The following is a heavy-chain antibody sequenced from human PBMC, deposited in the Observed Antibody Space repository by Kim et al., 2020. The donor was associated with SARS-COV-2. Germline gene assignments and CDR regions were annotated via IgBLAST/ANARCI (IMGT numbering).Heavy chain of an antibody. V-gene: IGHV1-2*02. CDR3: ARGPLTGYCSGGSCYPGGGFDP. J-gene: IGHJ5*02. D-gene: IGHD2-15*01. Sequence: ASVKVSCKASGYTFTGYYMHWVRQAPGQGLEWMGWINPNSGGTNYAQKFQGRVTMTRDTSISTAYMELSRLRSDDTAVYYCARGPLTGYCSGGSCYPGGGFDPWGQGTLVTVSS. CDR2: INPNSGGT. CDR1: GYTFTGYY.